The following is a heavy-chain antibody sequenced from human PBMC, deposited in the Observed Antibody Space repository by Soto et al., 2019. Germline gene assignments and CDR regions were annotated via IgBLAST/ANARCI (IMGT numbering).Heavy chain of an antibody. CDR2: ISPKCGGT. D-gene: IGHD3-9*01. J-gene: IGHJ4*02. CDR3: ARPPGYIIDWHYFDL. V-gene: IGHV1-2*02. Sequence: ASVKVSCKPSGYTFINYNMHWVRQLTGQGFEWMGRISPKCGGTNYAQKCQGRVSMAWDSAVKTAYMELSSLMSEDTGLYYCARPPGYIIDWHYFDLWGQGTLVTVSA. CDR1: GYTFINYN.